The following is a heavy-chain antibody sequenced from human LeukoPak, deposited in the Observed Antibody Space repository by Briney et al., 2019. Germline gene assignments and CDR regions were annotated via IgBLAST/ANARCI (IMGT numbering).Heavy chain of an antibody. J-gene: IGHJ4*02. V-gene: IGHV3-48*02. D-gene: IGHD3-9*01. CDR2: IRTTDEGAKYA. CDR1: GFSFTDYP. Sequence: GGSLSLSCATSGFSFTDYPMNWARQAPGKGVEGISNIRTTDEGAKYAYYADSVKGRVTISRDDGKNTLYLHMNSLRDDDTAVYYCATDQRYAFDYWGQGILVTVSS. CDR3: ATDQRYAFDY.